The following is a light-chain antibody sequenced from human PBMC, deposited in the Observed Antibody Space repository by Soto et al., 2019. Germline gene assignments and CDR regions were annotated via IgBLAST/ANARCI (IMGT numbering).Light chain of an antibody. CDR2: LNRDGSH. CDR1: SGHTNYV. V-gene: IGLV4-69*01. J-gene: IGLJ1*01. CDR3: QTWGAGIRV. Sequence: QSVLTQSPSASASLGASVTLTCTLSSGHTNYVIAWHQQQPDKGPRFLMRLNRDGSHSKGDGIPDRFSGSTSGAERYLTISGLQSEDEGDYYCQTWGAGIRVFGAGTKVTVL.